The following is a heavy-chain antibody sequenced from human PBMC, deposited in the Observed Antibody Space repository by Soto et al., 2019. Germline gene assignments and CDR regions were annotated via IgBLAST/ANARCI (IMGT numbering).Heavy chain of an antibody. D-gene: IGHD2-15*01. CDR1: GYSFTSYW. J-gene: IGHJ4*02. V-gene: IGHV5-51*01. CDR2: IYPGDSDT. CDR3: ARRYCSGGSCYPFDY. Sequence: GESLKISRKGSGYSFTSYWIGWVRQMPGKGLEWMGIIYPGDSDTRYSPSFQGQVTISADKSISTAYLQWSSLKASDTAMYYCARRYCSGGSCYPFDYWGQGTLVTVSS.